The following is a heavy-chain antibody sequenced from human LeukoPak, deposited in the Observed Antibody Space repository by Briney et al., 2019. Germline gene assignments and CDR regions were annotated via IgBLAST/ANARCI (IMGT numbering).Heavy chain of an antibody. V-gene: IGHV4-4*08. CDR1: GGSITGSH. J-gene: IGHJ3*02. Sequence: SETLSLTRTVSGGSITGSHWSWIRQPPGKGLEWIGYIYSSETTNYKPSLKTRVTISADTSKNQFSLKLTSVTAADTAIYYCARRNDFDIWGQGTMVTVSS. CDR3: ARRNDFDI. CDR2: IYSSETT.